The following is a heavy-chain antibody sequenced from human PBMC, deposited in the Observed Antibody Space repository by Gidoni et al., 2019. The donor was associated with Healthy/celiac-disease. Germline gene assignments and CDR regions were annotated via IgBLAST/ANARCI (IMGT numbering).Heavy chain of an antibody. CDR2: IIPIFGTG. V-gene: IGHV1-69*06. CDR3: VMGVAGTTTIIGIGMDV. D-gene: IGHD6-19*01. J-gene: IGHJ6*02. CDR1: GSPFSRYA. Sequence: QVQLVQSGAEVKKPGSSVKVSCKASGSPFSRYAISWVRQAPGQGLEWMGGIIPIFGTGNYAQKFQGRVTITADKSTSTAYMELSSLRSEDTAVYYCVMGVAGTTTIIGIGMDVWGQGTTVTVSS.